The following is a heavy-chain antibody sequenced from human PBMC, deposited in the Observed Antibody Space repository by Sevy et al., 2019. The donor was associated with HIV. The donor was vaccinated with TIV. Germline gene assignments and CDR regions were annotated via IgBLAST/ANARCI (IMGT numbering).Heavy chain of an antibody. D-gene: IGHD3-3*01. J-gene: IGHJ6*02. CDR2: IKHDGSST. CDR3: AREGVDFWSGPVDFYYGMDV. V-gene: IGHV3-74*01. CDR1: GFTPSTYG. Sequence: GGSLRLSCAGSGFTPSTYGMHWVRQVPGKGLVWVSQIKHDGSSTTYADSVKGRFSVSRDNAKNTLYLQMNGLRAEDTAVYYCAREGVDFWSGPVDFYYGMDVWGQGATVTVSS.